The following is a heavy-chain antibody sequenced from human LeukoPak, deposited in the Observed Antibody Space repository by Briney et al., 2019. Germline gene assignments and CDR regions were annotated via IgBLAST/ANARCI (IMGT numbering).Heavy chain of an antibody. V-gene: IGHV1-2*02. D-gene: IGHD1-26*01. CDR1: GYTFTGYY. Sequence: GASVKVSCKASGYTFTGYYMHWVRQAPGQGLEWMGWINPNSGGTNYAQKFQGRVTMTRDTSISTAYMELSRLRSDDTAVYYCARAFLRYSGSYTPFDYWGQGTLVTVSS. J-gene: IGHJ4*02. CDR3: ARAFLRYSGSYTPFDY. CDR2: INPNSGGT.